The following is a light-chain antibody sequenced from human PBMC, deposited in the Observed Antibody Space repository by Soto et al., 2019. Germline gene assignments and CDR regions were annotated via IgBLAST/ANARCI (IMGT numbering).Light chain of an antibody. CDR3: CSYAGSYTRYV. V-gene: IGLV2-14*01. CDR2: EVT. CDR1: SSDVGAYNF. Sequence: QSALTQPASVSGSPGQSITISCTGTSSDVGAYNFVSWYQHHPGRAPKLIIYEVTIRPSGVSNRFSGSKSGNTASLTISGLQAEDEADYYCCSYAGSYTRYVFGSGTKLTVL. J-gene: IGLJ1*01.